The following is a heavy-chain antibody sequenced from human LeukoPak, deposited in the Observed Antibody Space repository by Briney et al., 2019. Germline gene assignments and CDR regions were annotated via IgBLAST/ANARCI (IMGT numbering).Heavy chain of an antibody. Sequence: GGSLRLSCAASGFTFSSYGMSWVRQAPGKGLEWVSAISGSGGSTYYADSVKGRFTISRDNAKNSLYLQMNSLRAEDTAVYYCASSITVLRGLRFYYMDVWGKGTTVTISS. D-gene: IGHD3-10*01. CDR1: GFTFSSYG. CDR3: ASSITVLRGLRFYYMDV. J-gene: IGHJ6*03. CDR2: ISGSGGST. V-gene: IGHV3-23*01.